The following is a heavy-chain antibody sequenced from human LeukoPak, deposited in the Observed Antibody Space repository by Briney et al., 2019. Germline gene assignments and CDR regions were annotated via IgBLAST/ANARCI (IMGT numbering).Heavy chain of an antibody. CDR1: GGSISSGSYY. Sequence: PSETLSLTCTVSGGSISSGSYYWSWIRQPAGKGLEWIGRIYTSGGTNYNPSLKSRVTISVDTSKNQFSLKLSSVTAADTAVYYCARDSRFGESYYFDYWGQGTLVTVSS. J-gene: IGHJ4*02. CDR3: ARDSRFGESYYFDY. V-gene: IGHV4-61*02. CDR2: IYTSGGT. D-gene: IGHD3-10*01.